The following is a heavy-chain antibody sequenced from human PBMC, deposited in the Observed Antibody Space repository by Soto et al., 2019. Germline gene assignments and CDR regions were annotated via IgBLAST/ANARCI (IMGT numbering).Heavy chain of an antibody. V-gene: IGHV3-48*02. J-gene: IGHJ6*02. CDR1: GFTFSSYS. CDR2: ISSSSSTI. Sequence: GGSLRLSCAASGFTFSSYSMNWVRQAPGKGLEWVSYISSSSSTIYYADSVKGRFTISRDNAKNSLYLQMNSLRDEDTAVYYCARDIRAKNWNYVNPNYYYYGMDVWGQGTTVTVSS. CDR3: ARDIRAKNWNYVNPNYYYYGMDV. D-gene: IGHD1-7*01.